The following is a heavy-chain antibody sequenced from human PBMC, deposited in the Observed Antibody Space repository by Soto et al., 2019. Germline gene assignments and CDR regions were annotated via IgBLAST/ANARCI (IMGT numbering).Heavy chain of an antibody. CDR1: GFSFNEAW. V-gene: IGHV3-15*07. CDR2: IKTSAGGGAT. Sequence: EVQLVESAGGLVKPGGSLRLSCVASGFSFNEAWMNWVRQAPGEGLEWVGRIKTSAGGGATDYAAPVQGRFTISRDDSKNALYLLMNSLRIEDTAIYYCTTGSVGGIWGQGTTVSVSS. D-gene: IGHD2-15*01. CDR3: TTGSVGGI. J-gene: IGHJ6*02.